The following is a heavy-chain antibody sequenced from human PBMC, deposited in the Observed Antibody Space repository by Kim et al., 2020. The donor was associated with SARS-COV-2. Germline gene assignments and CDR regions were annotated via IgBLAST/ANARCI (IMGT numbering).Heavy chain of an antibody. CDR2: IYYSGST. D-gene: IGHD3-10*01. CDR3: ARGPEDYYGSGSHFDY. CDR1: GGSISSYY. Sequence: SETLSLTCTVSGGSISSYYWSWIRQPPGKGLEWIGYIYYSGSTNYNPSLKSRVTISVDTSKNQFSLKLSSVTAADTAVYYCARGPEDYYGSGSHFDYWGQGTLVTVSS. J-gene: IGHJ4*02. V-gene: IGHV4-59*01.